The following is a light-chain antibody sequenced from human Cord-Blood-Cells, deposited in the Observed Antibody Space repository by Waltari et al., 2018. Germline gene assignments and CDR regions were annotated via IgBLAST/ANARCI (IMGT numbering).Light chain of an antibody. J-gene: IGLJ3*02. V-gene: IGLV2-14*01. CDR3: SSYTSSSLWV. CDR1: SSDVGGYNY. CDR2: DVS. Sequence: QSALTQPASVSGSPGQSITISCTGTSSDVGGYNYVSWYQQHPGKAPKLMIYDVSKRPSGVSNRCSGSKSGNTASLTISGLQAEDEADYYCSSYTSSSLWVFGGGTKLTVL.